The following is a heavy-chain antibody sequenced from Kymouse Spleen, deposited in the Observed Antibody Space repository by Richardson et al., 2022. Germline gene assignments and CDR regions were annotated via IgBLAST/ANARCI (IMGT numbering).Heavy chain of an antibody. Sequence: QVQLQQWGAGLLKPSETLSLTCAVYGGSFSGYYWSWIRQPPGKGLEWIGEINHSGSTNYNPSLKSRVTISVDTSKNQFSLKLSSVTAADTAVYYCARGLYYYGSGSYYNVSWFDPWGQGTLVTVSS. J-gene: IGHJ5*02. CDR1: GGSFSGYY. CDR2: INHSGST. V-gene: IGHV4-34*01. D-gene: IGHD3-10*01. CDR3: ARGLYYYGSGSYYNVSWFDP.